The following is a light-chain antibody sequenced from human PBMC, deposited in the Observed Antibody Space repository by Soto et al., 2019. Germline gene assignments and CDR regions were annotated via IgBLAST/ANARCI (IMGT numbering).Light chain of an antibody. CDR2: WAS. V-gene: IGKV4-1*01. CDR3: QQYINAPQT. CDR1: QSVLYSPNNKNY. J-gene: IGKJ1*01. Sequence: DIVMTQSPDSLAVSLGERATINCKSSQSVLYSPNNKNYLAWYQQKPGQPPKLLVYWASTRESGVPDRFSGSGYETDVTLTINSLQAEDVAVYYCQQYINAPQTFGQGTKVEIK.